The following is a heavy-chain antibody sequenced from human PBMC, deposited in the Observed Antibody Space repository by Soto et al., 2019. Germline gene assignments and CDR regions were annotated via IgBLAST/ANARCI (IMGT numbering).Heavy chain of an antibody. D-gene: IGHD2-15*01. CDR1: GFTFSSYA. Sequence: GGSLRLSCSASGFTFSSYAMHWVRQAPGKGLEYVSAISSNGGSTYYADSVKGRFTISRDNSKNTLYLQMSSLRSEDTAVYYCASGGGRLNWFDPWGQGTLVTVSS. CDR3: ASGGGRLNWFDP. J-gene: IGHJ5*02. V-gene: IGHV3-64D*08. CDR2: ISSNGGST.